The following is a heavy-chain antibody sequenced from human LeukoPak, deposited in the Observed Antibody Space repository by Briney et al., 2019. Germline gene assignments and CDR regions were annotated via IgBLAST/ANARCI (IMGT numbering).Heavy chain of an antibody. Sequence: RGSLRLSCAASGFIFSDYYMSWIRQAPGKGLEWVSYISGRGSTIYYADSVKGRFTISRDNAKKSLYLQMNRLRDEDTAVYFCARLSRETFDTWGQGTLVTVSS. CDR3: ARLSRETFDT. D-gene: IGHD3-10*01. J-gene: IGHJ4*02. CDR1: GFIFSDYY. CDR2: ISGRGSTI. V-gene: IGHV3-11*04.